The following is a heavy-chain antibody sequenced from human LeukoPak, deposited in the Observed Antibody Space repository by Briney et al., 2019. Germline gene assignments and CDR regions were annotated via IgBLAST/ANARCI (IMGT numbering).Heavy chain of an antibody. CDR1: GFTFSHHG. Sequence: PGGSLRLSCAASGFTFSHHGMNWVRQAPGKGLEWVSGVGPSGARTYYADSVKGRFTVSRDNSKNMVFLQMNSLRAEDTAVYYCARVAYYDSSGYPFDPWGQGTLVTVSS. J-gene: IGHJ5*02. D-gene: IGHD3-22*01. CDR2: VGPSGART. V-gene: IGHV3-23*01. CDR3: ARVAYYDSSGYPFDP.